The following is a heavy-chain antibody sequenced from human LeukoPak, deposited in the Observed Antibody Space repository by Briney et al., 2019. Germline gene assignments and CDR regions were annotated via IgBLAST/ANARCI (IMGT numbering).Heavy chain of an antibody. CDR2: IYTGGST. CDR1: AFSVGPSF. V-gene: IGHV3-53*05. J-gene: IGHJ3*02. Sequence: GGSLRLSCVDSAFSVGPSFMSWVRQAPGKGLEWVSVIYTGGSTYSADSVKGRFTISRDYSENTVYLQMNSLRAEDTAVYYCARVLYRRGAFDIWGQGTMVTVSS. CDR3: ARVLYRRGAFDI. D-gene: IGHD2-2*01.